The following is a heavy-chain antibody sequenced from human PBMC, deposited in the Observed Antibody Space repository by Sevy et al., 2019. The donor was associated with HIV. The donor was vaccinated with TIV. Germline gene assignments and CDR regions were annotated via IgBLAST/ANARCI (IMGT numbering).Heavy chain of an antibody. V-gene: IGHV4-59*01. J-gene: IGHJ6*02. CDR2: IYYSGST. Sequence: SETLSLTCTVSGGSISSYYWSWIRQPPGKGLEWIGHIYYSGSTNYNPSLKSRVTISVDTSKNQFSLKLSSVTAADTAVYYCARVPLYYDFWSGSYYYYGMDVWGQGTTVTVSS. D-gene: IGHD3-3*01. CDR1: GGSISSYY. CDR3: ARVPLYYDFWSGSYYYYGMDV.